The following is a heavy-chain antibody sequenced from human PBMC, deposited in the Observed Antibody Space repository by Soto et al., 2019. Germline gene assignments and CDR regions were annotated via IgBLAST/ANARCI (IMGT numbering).Heavy chain of an antibody. Sequence: GASVQVSCKASRGTISSYAIIWVRPTPGQGHEWMGGIIPIFGTANYAQKFQGRVTITADESTSTAYMEVSSLRSEDTAVYYCARSVTWDLYSSGWYFDYWGQGALVTVSS. CDR1: RGTISSYA. CDR3: ARSVTWDLYSSGWYFDY. J-gene: IGHJ4*02. CDR2: IIPIFGTA. D-gene: IGHD6-19*01. V-gene: IGHV1-69*13.